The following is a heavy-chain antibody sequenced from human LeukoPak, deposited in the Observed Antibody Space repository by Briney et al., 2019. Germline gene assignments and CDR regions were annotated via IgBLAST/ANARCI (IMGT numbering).Heavy chain of an antibody. V-gene: IGHV4-39*07. D-gene: IGHD5-12*01. CDR3: ARDSGGYDTFDY. Sequence: SETLSLTCTVSGGSISSRSYCWGWIRQPPGKGLEWIGSIYYSGSTYYNPSLKSRVTISVDTSKNQFSLNLNSVTAADTAVYYCARDSGGYDTFDYWGQGTLVTVSS. CDR2: IYYSGST. J-gene: IGHJ4*02. CDR1: GGSISSRSYC.